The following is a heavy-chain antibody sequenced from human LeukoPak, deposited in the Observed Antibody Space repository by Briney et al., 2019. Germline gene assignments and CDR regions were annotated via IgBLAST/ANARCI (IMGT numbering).Heavy chain of an antibody. CDR3: ARGSHIAVAGTQWYFDL. CDR2: IYHSGST. D-gene: IGHD6-19*01. CDR1: GYSISSGYY. Sequence: PSETLSLTCTVSGYSISSGYYWGWIRQPPGKGREWIGIIYHSGSTYYNPSLKSRVTISVDTSKNQFSLQLSSVTAADTAVYYCARGSHIAVAGTQWYFDLWGRGTLVTVSS. J-gene: IGHJ2*01. V-gene: IGHV4-38-2*02.